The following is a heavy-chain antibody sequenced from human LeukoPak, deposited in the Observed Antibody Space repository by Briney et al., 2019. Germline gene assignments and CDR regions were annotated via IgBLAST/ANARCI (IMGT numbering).Heavy chain of an antibody. D-gene: IGHD3-10*01. CDR3: ANRYGSGSNSGGYYYYYGMDV. V-gene: IGHV3-23*01. J-gene: IGHJ6*02. CDR1: GFAFSSYA. Sequence: GGSLRLSCAASGFAFSSYAMGWVRQAPGKGLEWVSAISGSGGSTYYADSVKGRFTISRDNSKNTLYLQMNSLRAEDTAVYYCANRYGSGSNSGGYYYYYGMDVWGQGTTVTVSS. CDR2: ISGSGGST.